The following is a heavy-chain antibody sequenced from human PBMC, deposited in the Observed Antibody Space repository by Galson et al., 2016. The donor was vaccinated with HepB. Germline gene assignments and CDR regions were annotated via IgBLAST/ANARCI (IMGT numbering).Heavy chain of an antibody. Sequence: PALVKPTQTLTLTCTFSGFSLTSGRAGVGWIRQPPGKALEWVALFYRDDDRRYNPSLKSRLTITTDPSRDQVILTMTNMEPVDTAVYYCAKALPSWYFDLWGRGTLVTVSS. J-gene: IGHJ2*01. CDR1: GFSLTSGRAG. CDR2: FYRDDDR. CDR3: AKALPSWYFDL. V-gene: IGHV2-5*02.